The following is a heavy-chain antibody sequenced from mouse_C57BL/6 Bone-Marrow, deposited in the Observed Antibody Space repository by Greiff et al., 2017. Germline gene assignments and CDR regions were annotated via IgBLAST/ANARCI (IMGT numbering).Heavy chain of an antibody. CDR3: TSHYYGSSYDYFDY. CDR2: IDPENGDT. V-gene: IGHV14-4*01. J-gene: IGHJ2*01. D-gene: IGHD1-1*01. CDR1: GFNIKDDY. Sequence: VQLQQSGAELVRPGASVKLSCTASGFNIKDDYMHWVKQRPEQGLEWIGWIDPENGDTEYASKFQGKATITADTSSNTAYLQLSSLTSEDTAVYYCTSHYYGSSYDYFDYWGQGTTLTVSS.